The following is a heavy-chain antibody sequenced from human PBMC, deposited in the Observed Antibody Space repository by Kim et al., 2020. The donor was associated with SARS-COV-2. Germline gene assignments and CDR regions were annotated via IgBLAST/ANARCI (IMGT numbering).Heavy chain of an antibody. CDR2: ISYDGSNK. Sequence: GGSLRLSCAASGFTFSSYGMHWVRQAPGKGLEWVAVISYDGSNKYYADSVKGRFTISRDNSKNTLYLQMNSLRAEDTAVYYCAKVNSGNYYYGMDVWGQGTAVTVSS. CDR3: AKVNSGNYYYGMDV. CDR1: GFTFSSYG. J-gene: IGHJ6*02. D-gene: IGHD6-13*01. V-gene: IGHV3-30*18.